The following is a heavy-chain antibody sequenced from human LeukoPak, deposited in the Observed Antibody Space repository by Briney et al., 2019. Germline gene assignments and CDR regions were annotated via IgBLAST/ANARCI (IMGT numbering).Heavy chain of an antibody. CDR3: AREPLEWLPGFDP. V-gene: IGHV3-21*01. D-gene: IGHD3-3*01. Sequence: GGSLRLSCAASGFTFSSYSMNWVRQAPGKGLEWVSSISSSSSYIYYADSVKGRFTISRDNAKNSLYLQMNSLRAEDTAVYYCAREPLEWLPGFDPWGQGTLVTVSS. CDR1: GFTFSSYS. J-gene: IGHJ5*02. CDR2: ISSSSSYI.